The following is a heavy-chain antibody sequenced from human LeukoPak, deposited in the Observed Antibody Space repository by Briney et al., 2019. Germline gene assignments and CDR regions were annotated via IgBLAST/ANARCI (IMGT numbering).Heavy chain of an antibody. CDR3: ARDGLAAAGRDRPIDY. Sequence: PGGSLRLSCAASGFTFSSYSMNWVRQAPGKGLEWVSSISSSSSYIYYADSVKGRFTISRDNAKNSLYLQMNSLRAEDTAVYYCARDGLAAAGRDRPIDYWGQGTLVTVSS. V-gene: IGHV3-21*01. J-gene: IGHJ4*02. D-gene: IGHD6-13*01. CDR1: GFTFSSYS. CDR2: ISSSSSYI.